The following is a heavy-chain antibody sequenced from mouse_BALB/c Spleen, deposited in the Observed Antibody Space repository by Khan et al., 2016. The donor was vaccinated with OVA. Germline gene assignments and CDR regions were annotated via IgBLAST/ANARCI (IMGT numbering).Heavy chain of an antibody. CDR2: IYPGDGRV. D-gene: IGHD2-10*01. V-gene: IGHV1S81*02. J-gene: IGHJ2*02. CDR3: ARNAYFGNYFDV. Sequence: VQLQQSGAELVNPGASVRLSCKASGYTFTNYWVHWVKQRPGQGLEWIGEIYPGDGRVNYNQKFRIKATPTVDKSASTAYMQLSSLTSEDSAVYYCARNAYFGNYFDVWGQGTSLSVSS. CDR1: GYTFTNYW.